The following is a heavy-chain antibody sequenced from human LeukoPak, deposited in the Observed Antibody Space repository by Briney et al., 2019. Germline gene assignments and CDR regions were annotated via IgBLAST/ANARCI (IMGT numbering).Heavy chain of an antibody. CDR2: IGDST. V-gene: IGHV3-23*01. CDR3: AKERVGTSCSGCYMDV. Sequence: GRSLRLSCAASGFTFSTYAMTSVRQAPGKGLEWVSSIGDSTYYADSVKGRFTISRDNSKNTLYLQMNSLRAEDTAIYYCAKERVGTSCSGCYMDVWGKGTTVTVSS. CDR1: GFTFSTYA. D-gene: IGHD2-2*01. J-gene: IGHJ6*03.